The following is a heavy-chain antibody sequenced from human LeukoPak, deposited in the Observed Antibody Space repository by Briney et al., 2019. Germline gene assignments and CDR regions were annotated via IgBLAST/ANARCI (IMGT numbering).Heavy chain of an antibody. CDR3: ARRSGEPGYMWFDP. CDR2: INPNSGGT. V-gene: IGHV1-2*04. D-gene: IGHD3-9*01. J-gene: IGHJ5*02. Sequence: ASVKVSCKASGYTFTGYYMHWVRQAPGQGLEWMGWINPNSGGTNYAQKFQGWVTMTRDTSISTAYMELSRLRSDDTAVYYCARRSGEPGYMWFDPWGQGTLVTVSS. CDR1: GYTFTGYY.